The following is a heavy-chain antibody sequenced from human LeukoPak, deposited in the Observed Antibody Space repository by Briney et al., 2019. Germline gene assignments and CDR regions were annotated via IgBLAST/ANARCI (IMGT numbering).Heavy chain of an antibody. D-gene: IGHD1-26*01. CDR1: GYTFTGYY. CDR2: INPNNGNL. CDR3: ARSDHNSWNAFDI. Sequence: ASVKVSCKASGYTFTGYYMHWVRQAPGQGLEWMGWINPNNGNLGYAQKFQGRVTITRNTPISTAYMELSSLTSEDTAVYYCARSDHNSWNAFDIWGQGTMVTVSS. V-gene: IGHV1-8*03. J-gene: IGHJ3*02.